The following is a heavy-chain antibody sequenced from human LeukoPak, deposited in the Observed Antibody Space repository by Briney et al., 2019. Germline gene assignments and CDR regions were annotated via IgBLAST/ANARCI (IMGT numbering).Heavy chain of an antibody. D-gene: IGHD3-10*01. J-gene: IGHJ5*02. CDR3: ARGRVLWFGELANWFDP. V-gene: IGHV4-4*07. CDR1: GGSISSYY. Sequence: SETLSLTCTVSGGSISSYYWSWIRQPAGKGLEWIGRIYTSGSTNYNPSLKSRVTMSVDTSKNQFSLKLSSVTAADTAVYYCARGRVLWFGELANWFDPWGQGTLVTVSS. CDR2: IYTSGST.